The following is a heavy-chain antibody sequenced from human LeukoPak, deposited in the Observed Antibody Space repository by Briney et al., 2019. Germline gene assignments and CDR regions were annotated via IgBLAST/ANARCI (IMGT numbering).Heavy chain of an antibody. V-gene: IGHV1-69*04. CDR1: GGTFSSYA. Sequence: GASVKVSCKASGGTFSSYAISWVRQAPGQGLEWRGRIIPILGIANYAQKFQGRVTITADKSTSTAYMELSSLRSEDTAVYYCARDPRWYSGSYYESVGFDYWGQGTLVTVSS. CDR3: ARDPRWYSGSYYESVGFDY. D-gene: IGHD1-26*01. CDR2: IIPILGIA. J-gene: IGHJ4*02.